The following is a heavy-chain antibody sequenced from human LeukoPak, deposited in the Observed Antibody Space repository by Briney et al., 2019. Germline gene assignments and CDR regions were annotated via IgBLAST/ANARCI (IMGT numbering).Heavy chain of an antibody. CDR3: ARSPVATINYFDN. CDR1: GGTFSSYA. V-gene: IGHV1-69*13. Sequence: ASVKVSFKASGGTFSSYAISWVRQAPGQGLEWMGGIIPIFGTANYAQKFQGRVTITADESTSTAYMELSSLRSEDTAVYYCARSPVATINYFDNWGRGTLVTVSS. J-gene: IGHJ4*02. D-gene: IGHD5-12*01. CDR2: IIPIFGTA.